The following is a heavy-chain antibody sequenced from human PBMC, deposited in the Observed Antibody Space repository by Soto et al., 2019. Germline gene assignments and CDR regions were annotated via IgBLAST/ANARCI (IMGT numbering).Heavy chain of an antibody. D-gene: IGHD3-22*01. CDR1: GFTFSSYA. V-gene: IGHV3-23*01. Sequence: EVQLLESGGGLVQPGGSLRLSCAASGFTFSSYAMTWVRQAPGKGLEWVSAISSSGGNTYYADSVKGRFTISRDNSKSTLNLQMDSLRAEDTAVYYCAKEKTSDYYDSSANIDFWGQGTLVTVSS. CDR2: ISSSGGNT. J-gene: IGHJ4*02. CDR3: AKEKTSDYYDSSANIDF.